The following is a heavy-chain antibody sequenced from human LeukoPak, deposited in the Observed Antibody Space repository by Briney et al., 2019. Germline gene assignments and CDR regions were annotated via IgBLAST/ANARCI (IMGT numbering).Heavy chain of an antibody. J-gene: IGHJ4*02. CDR1: GFSFSTFG. V-gene: IGHV3-30*02. Sequence: PGGSLRLSCAASGFSFSTFGMHWVRQAPGKGPEWVSHIPSDESNEYYADSVKGRFTISRDTSKSTLFLQMNSLRVEDTAVYYCAKDNPVLDSWGQGTLVTVSS. CDR3: AKDNPVLDS. CDR2: IPSDESNE.